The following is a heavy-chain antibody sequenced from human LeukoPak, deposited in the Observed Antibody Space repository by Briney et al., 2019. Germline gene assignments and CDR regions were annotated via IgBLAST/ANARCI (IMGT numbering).Heavy chain of an antibody. CDR1: GFTFSSYS. D-gene: IGHD2-21*02. CDR3: ARAPYCGGDCSVGYGMDV. V-gene: IGHV3-21*01. Sequence: GGSLRLSCAASGFTFSSYSMNWVRQAPGKGLEWVSSISSSSSYIYYADSVEGRFTISRDNAKNSLYLQMNSLRAEDTAVYYCARAPYCGGDCSVGYGMDVWGQGTTVTVSS. J-gene: IGHJ6*02. CDR2: ISSSSSYI.